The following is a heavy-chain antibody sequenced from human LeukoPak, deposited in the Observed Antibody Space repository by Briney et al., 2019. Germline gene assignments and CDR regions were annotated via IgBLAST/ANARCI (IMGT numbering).Heavy chain of an antibody. CDR2: INPSGGST. CDR3: AYSGYSCGFDY. J-gene: IGHJ4*02. Sequence: ASVKVSCKASGYTFTSYYMHWVRQAPGQGLEWMGIINPSGGSTSYAQKFQGRVTMTRDTSTSTVYMELSSLGSEDTAVYYCAYSGYSCGFDYWGQGTLVTVSS. D-gene: IGHD5-18*01. CDR1: GYTFTSYY. V-gene: IGHV1-46*01.